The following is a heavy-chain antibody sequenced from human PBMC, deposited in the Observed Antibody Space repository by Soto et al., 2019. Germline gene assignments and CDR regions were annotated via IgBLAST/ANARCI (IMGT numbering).Heavy chain of an antibody. D-gene: IGHD6-25*01. V-gene: IGHV1-69*06. CDR1: GVTLSNYA. CDR3: ATGLLEAAAMKS. Sequence: QVQLVQSGAEVKKPGSSVKVSCRASGVTLSNYAISWVRQAPGQGLEWMGGLIPSSASAKFAQKFQGRVTITAHKHTRTASMELSSLSSEDTAVYYCATGLLEAAAMKSWGQGTLLTVSS. CDR2: LIPSSASA. J-gene: IGHJ5*02.